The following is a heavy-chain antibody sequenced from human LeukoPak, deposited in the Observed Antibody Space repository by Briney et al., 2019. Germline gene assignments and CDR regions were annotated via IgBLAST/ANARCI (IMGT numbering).Heavy chain of an antibody. J-gene: IGHJ5*02. CDR3: ARGLAANDWFDP. D-gene: IGHD2-15*01. CDR2: ISASSGTR. V-gene: IGHV3-11*01. CDR1: GFTISDYY. Sequence: GGSLRLSCAASGFTISDYYMNWIRQAPGKGLEWLSYISASSGTRYYADSVKGRFTISRDNAKNSLYLQMNSLRAEDTAVYYCARGLAANDWFDPWGQGTLVTVSS.